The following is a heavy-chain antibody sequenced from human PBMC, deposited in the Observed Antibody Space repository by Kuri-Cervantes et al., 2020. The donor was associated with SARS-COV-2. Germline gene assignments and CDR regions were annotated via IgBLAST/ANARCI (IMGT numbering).Heavy chain of an antibody. V-gene: IGHV1-18*01. D-gene: IGHD6-13*01. Sequence: ASVKVSCKASGYTFTSCGIGWVRQAPGQGLEWMGWISTYYGDTDYAQSFQDRVTMTTGTSTSTAYMELKSLRSDDTAVYYCARGYGSRSSFDYWGQGTLVTVSS. CDR2: ISTYYGDT. J-gene: IGHJ4*02. CDR1: GYTFTSCG. CDR3: ARGYGSRSSFDY.